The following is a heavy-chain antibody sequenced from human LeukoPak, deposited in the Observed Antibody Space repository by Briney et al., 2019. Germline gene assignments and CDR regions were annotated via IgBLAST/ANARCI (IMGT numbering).Heavy chain of an antibody. J-gene: IGHJ5*02. CDR3: ARDSLEVGDCYSP. CDR1: GYTFTGYY. CDR2: INPNSGGT. Sequence: ASVKVSCKASGYTFTGYYMHWVRQAPGQGLEWMGWINPNSGGTNYAQKFQGRVTMTRDTSISTVYMELSRLRSDDTAVYYCARDSLEVGDCYSPWGQGTLVSVSS. V-gene: IGHV1-2*02. D-gene: IGHD2-21*02.